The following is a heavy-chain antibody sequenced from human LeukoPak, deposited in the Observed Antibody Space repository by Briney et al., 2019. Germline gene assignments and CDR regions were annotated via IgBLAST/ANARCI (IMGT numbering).Heavy chain of an antibody. CDR1: SGSFSGYY. J-gene: IGHJ4*02. V-gene: IGHV4-34*01. Sequence: SETLSLTCAVSSGSFSGYYWTWIRQPPGKGLEWIGEINHSGRTNYNPSLKSRVTISVDTSKNQFSLKLSSVTAADTAVYYCARDWGIVVVVAAFDYWGQGTLVTVSS. CDR3: ARDWGIVVVVAAFDY. CDR2: INHSGRT. D-gene: IGHD2-15*01.